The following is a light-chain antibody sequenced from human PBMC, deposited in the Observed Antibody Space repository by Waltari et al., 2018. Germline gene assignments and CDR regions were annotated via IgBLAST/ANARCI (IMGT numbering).Light chain of an antibody. J-gene: IGLJ3*02. CDR1: SSNIGAGYD. CDR2: GNS. V-gene: IGLV1-40*01. CDR3: QSYDSSLSGWV. Sequence: QSVLTQPPSVSGAPRQRVTISRTGSSSNIGAGYDVHWYQQPPGTAPKLLIYGNSNRPSGVPDRFSGSKSGTSASLAITGLQAEDEADYYCQSYDSSLSGWVFGGGTKLTVL.